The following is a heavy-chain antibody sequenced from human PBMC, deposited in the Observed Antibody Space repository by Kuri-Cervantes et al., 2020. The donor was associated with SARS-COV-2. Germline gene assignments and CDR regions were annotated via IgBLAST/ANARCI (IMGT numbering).Heavy chain of an antibody. J-gene: IGHJ4*02. V-gene: IGHV3-21*01. CDR2: ISSSSSYI. CDR3: ARSLYCDY. Sequence: GESLKISCAASGFTFSSYSMNWVRQAPGRGLEWVSSISSSSSYIYYADSVKGRFTISRDNSKNSLYLQMNSLRAEDTAVYYCARSLYCDYWGQGTLVTVSS. CDR1: GFTFSSYS.